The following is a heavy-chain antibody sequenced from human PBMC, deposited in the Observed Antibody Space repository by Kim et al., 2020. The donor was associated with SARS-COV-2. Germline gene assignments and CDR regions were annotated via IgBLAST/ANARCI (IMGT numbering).Heavy chain of an antibody. Sequence: SVKGQFTISRDNAKNSLYLQMNSLRAEDTAVYYCARRIAAAGIYYFDYWGQGTLVTVSS. D-gene: IGHD6-13*01. CDR3: ARRIAAAGIYYFDY. J-gene: IGHJ4*02. V-gene: IGHV3-11*04.